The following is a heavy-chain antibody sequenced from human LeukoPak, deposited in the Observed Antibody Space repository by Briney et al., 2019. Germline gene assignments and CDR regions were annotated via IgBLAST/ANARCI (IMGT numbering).Heavy chain of an antibody. CDR1: GFTFSSYS. D-gene: IGHD3-3*01. J-gene: IGHJ3*02. V-gene: IGHV3-21*04. Sequence: GGSLRLSCAASGFTFSSYSMHWVRQAPGKGLEWVSSISSSSSYIYYADSVKGRFTISRDNAKNSLYLQMNSLRAEDTAVYYCAKVADLANEAFDIWGQGTMVTVSS. CDR3: AKVADLANEAFDI. CDR2: ISSSSSYI.